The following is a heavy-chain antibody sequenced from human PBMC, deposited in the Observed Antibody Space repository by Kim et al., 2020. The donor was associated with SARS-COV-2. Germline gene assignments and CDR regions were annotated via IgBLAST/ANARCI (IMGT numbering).Heavy chain of an antibody. V-gene: IGHV1-69*04. CDR3: AREGGRLRTYYMDV. CDR1: GGTFSSYA. D-gene: IGHD3-16*01. CDR2: IIPILGIA. Sequence: SVKVSCKASGGTFSSYAISWVRQAPGQGLEWMGRIIPILGIANYAQKFQGRVTITADKSTSTAYMELSSLRSEDTAVYYCAREGGRLRTYYMDVWGKGTTVTVSS. J-gene: IGHJ6*03.